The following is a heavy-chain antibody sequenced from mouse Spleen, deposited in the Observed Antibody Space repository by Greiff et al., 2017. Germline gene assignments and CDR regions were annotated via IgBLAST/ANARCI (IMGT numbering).Heavy chain of an antibody. D-gene: IGHD2-4*01. J-gene: IGHJ4*01. Sequence: DVKLVESGGDLVKPGGSLKLSCAASGFTFSSYGMSWVRQTPDKRLEWVATISSGGSYTYYPDSVKGRFTISRDNAKNTLYLQMSSLKSEDTAMYYCAREGYDYSRAMDYWGQGTSVTVSS. CDR3: AREGYDYSRAMDY. CDR2: ISSGGSYT. V-gene: IGHV5-6*02. CDR1: GFTFSSYG.